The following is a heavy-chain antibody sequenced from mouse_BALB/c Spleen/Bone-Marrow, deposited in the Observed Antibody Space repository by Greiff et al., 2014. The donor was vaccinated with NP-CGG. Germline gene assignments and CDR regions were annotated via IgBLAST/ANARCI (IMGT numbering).Heavy chain of an antibody. Sequence: VQGVESGSVLVRPGASVKLSCKASGYTFTSSWMHWAKQRPGQGLEWIGEIHPNSGNTNYNEKFKGKATLTVDTSSSTAYVDLSSLTSEDSAVYYCANYYGSSSYWGQGTTLTVSS. J-gene: IGHJ2*01. V-gene: IGHV1S130*01. CDR1: GYTFTSSW. CDR2: IHPNSGNT. CDR3: ANYYGSSSY. D-gene: IGHD1-1*01.